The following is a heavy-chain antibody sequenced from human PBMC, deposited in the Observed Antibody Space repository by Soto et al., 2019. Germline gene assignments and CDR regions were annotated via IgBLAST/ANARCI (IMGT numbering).Heavy chain of an antibody. V-gene: IGHV4-34*01. CDR2: INHSGST. CDR1: GGSISGYY. J-gene: IGHJ6*03. CDR3: ARSPYMDV. Sequence: PSETLSLTCTVSGGSISGYYWSWIRQSPGKGLEWIGEINHSGSTNYNPSLKSRVTILIDTPKNQFSLKMSSVTAADTAVYYCARSPYMDVWGKGTTVTVSS.